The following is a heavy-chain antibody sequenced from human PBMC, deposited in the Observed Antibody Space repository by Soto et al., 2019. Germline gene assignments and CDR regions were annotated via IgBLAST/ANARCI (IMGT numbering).Heavy chain of an antibody. CDR1: GGSLSGYY. J-gene: IGHJ2*01. V-gene: IGHV4-59*08. Sequence: QVQLQESGPGLVKPSETLSLTCTVSGGSLSGYYWNWIRQSPGKGLEWIGYIYYSASTSYNPSLEGRDTRSTDTSKYQLSLKVTSVTAADTVVYYCARPGGDSGVGGWDFDLWGRGTLVTVSS. CDR2: IYYSAST. D-gene: IGHD3-16*01. CDR3: ARPGGDSGVGGWDFDL.